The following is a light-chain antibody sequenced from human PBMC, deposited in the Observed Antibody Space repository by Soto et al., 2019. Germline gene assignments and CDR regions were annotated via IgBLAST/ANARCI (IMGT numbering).Light chain of an antibody. J-gene: IGKJ4*01. Sequence: EAVLTQSPATLSLSPGERATLSCRASQSVDTYLAWYQQKPGQAPRLLIYDASNRATGIPARFSGSGSGTDFTLTISSLEPEDFAVYYCQQRANWLSFGGGTKVDIK. CDR1: QSVDTY. CDR2: DAS. V-gene: IGKV3-11*01. CDR3: QQRANWLS.